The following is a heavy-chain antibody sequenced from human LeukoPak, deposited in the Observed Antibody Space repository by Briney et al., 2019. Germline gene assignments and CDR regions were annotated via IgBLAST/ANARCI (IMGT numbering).Heavy chain of an antibody. V-gene: IGHV4-31*03. CDR2: IYYSGST. D-gene: IGHD3-22*01. CDR1: GGSISSGGYY. CDR3: ARMGRHYYDSSGYSYRGYFDY. Sequence: SETLSLTCTVSGGSISSGGYYWSWIRQHPGKGLEWIGYIYYSGSTYYNPSLKSRVTISVDTSKNQFSLKLSSVTAADPAMYYCARMGRHYYDSSGYSYRGYFDYWGQGTLVTVSS. J-gene: IGHJ4*02.